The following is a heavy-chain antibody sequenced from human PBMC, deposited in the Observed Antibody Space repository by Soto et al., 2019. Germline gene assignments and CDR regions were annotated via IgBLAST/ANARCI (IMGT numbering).Heavy chain of an antibody. CDR3: ARIPAGHYDILTGYPDV. CDR2: IDWDDDK. D-gene: IGHD3-9*01. CDR1: GFSLSTRGMR. V-gene: IGHV2-70*04. Sequence: SGPTLVNPTQTLTLTCNFSGFSLSTRGMRVNWIRQPPGKALEWLARIDWDDDKYYSTSLKTRLTISKDTSKNQVVLTMTNMDPVDTATYYCARIPAGHYDILTGYPDVWGQGTTVTVSS. J-gene: IGHJ6*02.